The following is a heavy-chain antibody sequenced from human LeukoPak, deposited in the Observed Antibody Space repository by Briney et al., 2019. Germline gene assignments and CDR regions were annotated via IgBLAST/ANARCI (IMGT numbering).Heavy chain of an antibody. V-gene: IGHV1-18*01. CDR1: GYTFTSYG. J-gene: IGHJ6*02. Sequence: RASVKVSCKASGYTFTSYGISWVRQAPGQGLEWMGWISAYNGNTNYAQKLQGRVTMTTDTSTSTVYMELSSLRSEDTAVYYCARDRGVVSSSLVNYYYYGMDVWGQGTTVTVSS. CDR3: ARDRGVVSSSLVNYYYYGMDV. D-gene: IGHD6-13*01. CDR2: ISAYNGNT.